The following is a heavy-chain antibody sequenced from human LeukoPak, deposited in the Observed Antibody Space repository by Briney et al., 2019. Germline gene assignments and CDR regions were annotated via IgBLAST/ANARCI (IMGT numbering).Heavy chain of an antibody. CDR1: GFTFSSYG. V-gene: IGHV3-30*02. Sequence: AGGSLRLSCAASGFTFSSYGMHWVRQAPGKGLEWVAFIRYDGSNKYYADSVKGRFTISRDNSKNTLYLQMNSLRAEDTAVYYCAKDSTSSGWYYFDYWGQGTLVTVSS. CDR3: AKDSTSSGWYYFDY. CDR2: IRYDGSNK. J-gene: IGHJ4*02. D-gene: IGHD6-19*01.